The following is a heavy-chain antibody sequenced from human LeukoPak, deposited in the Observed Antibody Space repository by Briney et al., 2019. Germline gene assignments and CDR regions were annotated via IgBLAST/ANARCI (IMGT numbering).Heavy chain of an antibody. D-gene: IGHD3-10*01. J-gene: IGHJ5*02. Sequence: SETLSLTCAVYGGSFSSYYWSWIRQPPGKGLEWIGEINHSGSTNYNPSLKSRVTISVDTSKNQFSLKLSSVTAADTAVYYCARGQVRYYGSGSHNRFDPWGQGTLVTVSS. CDR3: ARGQVRYYGSGSHNRFDP. CDR1: GGSFSSYY. CDR2: INHSGST. V-gene: IGHV4-34*01.